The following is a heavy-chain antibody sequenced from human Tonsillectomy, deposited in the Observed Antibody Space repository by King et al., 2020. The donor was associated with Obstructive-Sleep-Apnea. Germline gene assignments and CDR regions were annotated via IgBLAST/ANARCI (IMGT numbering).Heavy chain of an antibody. CDR3: ARGDPLVVNSPDYFDY. D-gene: IGHD3-22*01. J-gene: IGHJ4*02. V-gene: IGHV4-34*01. CDR1: GGSFSEYY. CDR2: NNHDGST. Sequence: VQLQQWGVGLLKSSETLSLTCAVYGGSFSEYYWSWIRHSPGKGLEWIGENNHDGSTTYNPSLKSRVTISLDTHKNQFSLKVNSVTAAHTAVYYCARGDPLVVNSPDYFDYWGQGTLVTVSS.